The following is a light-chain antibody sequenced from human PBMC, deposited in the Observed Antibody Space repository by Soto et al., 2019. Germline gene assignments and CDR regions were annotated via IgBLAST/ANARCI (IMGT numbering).Light chain of an antibody. CDR3: AAHAGSNTWV. J-gene: IGLJ3*02. V-gene: IGLV2-8*01. CDR1: SSDIGAYNY. Sequence: QSALAQSPSASGSPGQAVTISCTGSSSDIGAYNYVSWYQQYPGKAPKLIIYEVNKRPSGVPNRFSGSKSGNTASLTVSGLQADDESDYYGAAHAGSNTWVFGGGTKVTVL. CDR2: EVN.